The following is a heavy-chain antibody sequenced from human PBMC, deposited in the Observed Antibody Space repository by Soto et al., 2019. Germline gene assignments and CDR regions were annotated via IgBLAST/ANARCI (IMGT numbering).Heavy chain of an antibody. CDR2: IYHSGST. V-gene: IGHV4-30-2*01. CDR1: GGSISSGGYS. Sequence: QLQLQESGSGLVKPSQTLSLTCAVSGGSISSGGYSWSWIRQPPGKGLEWIGYIYHSGSTYYNPXRKXXXPIPVDRSKHXXSXKXXSVTAADTAVYYCARVLVGGRTTVTNGPWGWYFDLWGRGTLVTVSS. CDR3: ARVLVGGRTTVTNGPWGWYFDL. J-gene: IGHJ2*01. D-gene: IGHD4-17*01.